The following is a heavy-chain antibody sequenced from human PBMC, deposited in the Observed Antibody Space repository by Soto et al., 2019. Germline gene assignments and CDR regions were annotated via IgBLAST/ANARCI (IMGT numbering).Heavy chain of an antibody. CDR3: AWGAAQFYES. V-gene: IGHV3-15*07. Sequence: EVQLVESGGGLVKPGGSLRVSCAVSGLTLTNVWMNWVRQAPGKGLEWVALIRSKGDGGTTDYAAPVKGRFTISRDDSKTTSCRQSNSLESEDTAVYYCAWGAAQFYESWGMGTLVTVSS. CDR2: IRSKGDGGTT. CDR1: GLTLTNVW. J-gene: IGHJ5*02. D-gene: IGHD3-16*01.